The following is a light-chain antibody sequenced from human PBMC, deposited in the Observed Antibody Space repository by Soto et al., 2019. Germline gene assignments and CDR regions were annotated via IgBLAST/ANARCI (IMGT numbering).Light chain of an antibody. CDR1: QSVSNH. CDR3: QQYGSSPRT. Sequence: EIMMTQSPATLSVSPGERATLSCRASQSVSNHLAWYQQKPGQAPRLLIYGAFKRATGIPDRFSGSGSGTDFTLTISRMEPEDFAVYCCQQYGSSPRTFGQGTKVDI. CDR2: GAF. J-gene: IGKJ1*01. V-gene: IGKV3-20*01.